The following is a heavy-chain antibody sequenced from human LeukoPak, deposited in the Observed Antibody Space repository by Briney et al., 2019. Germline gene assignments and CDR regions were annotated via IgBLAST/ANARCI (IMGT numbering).Heavy chain of an antibody. V-gene: IGHV3-15*01. D-gene: IGHD7-27*01. CDR2: MKSKADDETT. CDR3: TTDWGSIY. J-gene: IGHJ4*02. CDR1: VFTLYEGH. Sequence: PGGSLTLLCVLCVFTLYEGHVMWPRQAPGKGLEWVGRMKSKADDETTDYAAPVKGRFTVSRDDSENTHYLQMNSLKSEDTAVYYCTTDWGSIYWGQGTLVTVSS.